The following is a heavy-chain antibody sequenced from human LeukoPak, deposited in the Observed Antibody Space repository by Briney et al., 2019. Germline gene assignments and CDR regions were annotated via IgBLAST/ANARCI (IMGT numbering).Heavy chain of an antibody. J-gene: IGHJ4*02. V-gene: IGHV1-18*01. Sequence: ASVKVSCKASGYTFTSFDISWVRQAPGQGLEWMGWISVYDGDTNYAQKLQDRVTMTTDTSTSTAYMELRSLRSDDTAVYYCARVSRGVNICDSWGQGTLVTVSS. D-gene: IGHD2/OR15-2a*01. CDR2: ISVYDGDT. CDR3: ARVSRGVNICDS. CDR1: GYTFTSFD.